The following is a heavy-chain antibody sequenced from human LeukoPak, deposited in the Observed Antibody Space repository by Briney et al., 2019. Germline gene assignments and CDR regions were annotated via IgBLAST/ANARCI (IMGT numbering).Heavy chain of an antibody. D-gene: IGHD3-22*01. CDR3: ARAGHYYDSSGAPTDAFDI. J-gene: IGHJ3*02. CDR1: GGSISNSGYY. CDR2: IYYSGNT. V-gene: IGHV4-39*07. Sequence: SETLSLTCSVSGGSISNSGYYWGWIRQPPGKGLEWIASIYYSGNTYYNPSLQSRVTISVDRSKNQFSLKLSSVTAADTAVYYCARAGHYYDSSGAPTDAFDIWGQGTMVTVSS.